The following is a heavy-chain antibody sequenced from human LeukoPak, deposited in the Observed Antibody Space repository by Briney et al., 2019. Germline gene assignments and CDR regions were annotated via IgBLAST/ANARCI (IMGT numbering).Heavy chain of an antibody. J-gene: IGHJ5*02. Sequence: SETLSLTCTVSGGSISSYYWSWIGQPAGKGLEGIGRIYTSGTTNYNPSLTSRVTMSLDTSKNQFSLKLTSVTAADTAVYYCARDQGDYDFWSGYYNWFDPWGQGTLVTVSS. CDR2: IYTSGTT. CDR3: ARDQGDYDFWSGYYNWFDP. V-gene: IGHV4-4*07. D-gene: IGHD3-3*01. CDR1: GGSISSYY.